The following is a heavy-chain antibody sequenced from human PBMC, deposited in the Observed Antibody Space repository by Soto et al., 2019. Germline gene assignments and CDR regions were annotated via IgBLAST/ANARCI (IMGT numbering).Heavy chain of an antibody. J-gene: IGHJ4*02. CDR2: INHSGST. CDR3: ARRLPPRKNYFDC. D-gene: IGHD2-15*01. V-gene: IGHV4-34*01. Sequence: PSETLSLTCAVYGGSFSGYYWSWNRQPPGKGLEWIGEINHSGSTNYNPSLKRRVTISVDPSKNQFSLKLSSVTAADTAVYYCARRLPPRKNYFDCLGQGTLVTVSS. CDR1: GGSFSGYY.